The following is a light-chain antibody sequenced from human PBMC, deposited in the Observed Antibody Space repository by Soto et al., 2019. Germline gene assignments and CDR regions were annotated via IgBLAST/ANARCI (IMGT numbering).Light chain of an antibody. J-gene: IGLJ1*01. CDR2: DVS. CDR3: CSYAGSYTFV. V-gene: IGLV2-11*01. Sequence: QSVLTQPRSVSGSPGQSVTISCTGTSSDVGGYNYVSWYQQHPDKAPKLLIYDVSKRPSGVPDRFSGSKSDNTASLTISGLQAEDEADYYCCSYAGSYTFVFGTGTKVTVL. CDR1: SSDVGGYNY.